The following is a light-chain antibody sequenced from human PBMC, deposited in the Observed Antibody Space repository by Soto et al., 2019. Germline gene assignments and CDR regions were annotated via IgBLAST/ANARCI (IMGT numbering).Light chain of an antibody. J-gene: IGLJ2*01. Sequence: QSALTQPASVSGSPGQSITISCTGTSSDVGSYNLVSWYQQHPGKAPKLMIYEGSKRHSGVSNRFSGSKSGNTASLTISGLQDEEEADYYCCSYAGSSTYVVFGGGTKVTVL. CDR1: SSDVGSYNL. V-gene: IGLV2-23*01. CDR2: EGS. CDR3: CSYAGSSTYVV.